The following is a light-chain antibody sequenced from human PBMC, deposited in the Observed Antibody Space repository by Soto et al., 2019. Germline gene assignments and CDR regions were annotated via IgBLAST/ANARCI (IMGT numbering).Light chain of an antibody. CDR3: QQYGSSPYT. Sequence: EIVLTQSPGTLSLSPGERATLSCRASRSVSSSYLAWYQQKPGQAPRLLIYGASSRATGIPDRFSGSGSGTDFTLTISTLEPEDFAVYYCQQYGSSPYTFGQGTKLDIK. J-gene: IGKJ2*01. CDR2: GAS. CDR1: RSVSSSY. V-gene: IGKV3-20*01.